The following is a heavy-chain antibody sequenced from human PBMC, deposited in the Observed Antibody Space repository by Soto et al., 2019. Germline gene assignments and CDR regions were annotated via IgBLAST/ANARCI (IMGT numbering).Heavy chain of an antibody. V-gene: IGHV4-59*06. Sequence: PSETLSLTCTVSGGSISSYYWSWNRQHPGKGLEWIGYIYYSGSTYYNPSLKSRVTISVDTSKNQFSLKLSSVTAADTAVYYCARGEMAPWPLDYWGQGTLVTVSS. J-gene: IGHJ4*02. D-gene: IGHD3-16*01. CDR2: IYYSGST. CDR3: ARGEMAPWPLDY. CDR1: GGSISSYY.